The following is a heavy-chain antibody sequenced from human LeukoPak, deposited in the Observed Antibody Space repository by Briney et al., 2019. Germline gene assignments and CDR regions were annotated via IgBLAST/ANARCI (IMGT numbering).Heavy chain of an antibody. Sequence: GGSLRLSCEASGFTFRTYGMTWVRQAPGKGLEWVSGITGSSTWAYYADSVKGRFTISRDNSKNTLHLQMDSLRAEDTAIYYCARELVSLGTGYFDLWGRGTLVTVSS. CDR2: ITGSSTWA. CDR3: ARELVSLGTGYFDL. V-gene: IGHV3-23*01. CDR1: GFTFRTYG. J-gene: IGHJ2*01. D-gene: IGHD7-27*01.